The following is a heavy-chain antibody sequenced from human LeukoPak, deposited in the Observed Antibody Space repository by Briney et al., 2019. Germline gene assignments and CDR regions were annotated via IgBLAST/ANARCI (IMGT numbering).Heavy chain of an antibody. J-gene: IGHJ4*02. V-gene: IGHV3-21*01. CDR1: GFTFSSYS. Sequence: GGSLRLSCAASGFTFSSYSMNWVRQAPGKGLEWVSSISSSSSYIYYADSVKGRFTISRDNAKNSLYLQMNSLRAEDTAVYYCARVPSAYGSGSPARDYWGQGTLVTVSS. CDR3: ARVPSAYGSGSPARDY. CDR2: ISSSSSYI. D-gene: IGHD3-10*01.